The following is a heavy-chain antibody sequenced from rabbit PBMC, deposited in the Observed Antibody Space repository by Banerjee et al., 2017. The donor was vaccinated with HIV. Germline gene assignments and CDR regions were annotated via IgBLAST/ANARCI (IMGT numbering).Heavy chain of an antibody. CDR2: IYAGSSGFT. D-gene: IGHD8-1*01. CDR1: GFSFSFNHY. V-gene: IGHV1S45*01. Sequence: QEQLVESGGGLVQPEGSLTLTCTASGFSFSFNHYMCWVRQAPGKGLEWIACIYAGSSGFTYFANWAKGRFTISKTSSTTVTLQMTSLTAADTATYFCARDSASSFSSYGMDLWGQGTLVTVS. CDR3: ARDSASSFSSYGMDL. J-gene: IGHJ6*01.